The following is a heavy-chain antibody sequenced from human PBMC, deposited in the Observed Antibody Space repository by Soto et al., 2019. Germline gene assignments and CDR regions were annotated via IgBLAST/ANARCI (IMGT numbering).Heavy chain of an antibody. CDR2: ISSTGSYI. V-gene: IGHV3-21*02. J-gene: IGHJ6*02. Sequence: EMQLVESGGGLVKPGGSLRLSCAASGFTFSSYTIHWVRQAPGKGLEWVSSISSTGSYIYYADSVRGQFTISRDNAKNSVSLQMDSLRAEDTAVYYCARHRFLDVWGQGTTVTVSS. D-gene: IGHD3-3*01. CDR3: ARHRFLDV. CDR1: GFTFSSYT.